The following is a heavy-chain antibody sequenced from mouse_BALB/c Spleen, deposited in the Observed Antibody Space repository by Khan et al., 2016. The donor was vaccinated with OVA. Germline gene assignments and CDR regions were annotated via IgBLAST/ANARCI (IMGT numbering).Heavy chain of an antibody. CDR3: TRLAYYYGSEGFAY. CDR1: GFTFSTYG. CDR2: VSTGGGYT. D-gene: IGHD1-1*01. J-gene: IGHJ3*01. Sequence: EVELVESGGDLVKPGGSLKLSCAASGFTFSTYGMSWVRQTPDKRLEWVATVSTGGGYTYYPDSVKGRFTISRDNAKNTLYLQMSGLKSEDTAMIYCTRLAYYYGSEGFAYWGQGTMVTVSA. V-gene: IGHV5-6*01.